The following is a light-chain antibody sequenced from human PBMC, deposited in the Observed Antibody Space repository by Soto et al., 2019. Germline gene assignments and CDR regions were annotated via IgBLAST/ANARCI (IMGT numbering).Light chain of an antibody. CDR2: GAS. V-gene: IGKV3-20*01. Sequence: EIVLTQSPGTLSVSPGERATLSCRASQTVSSSFLAWYQQKPGQAPGLLIHGASTRATGIPDRFSGSGSGADFTLTISRLEPEDFAVYYCQQYGGSPRTFGQGTKVDIK. CDR3: QQYGGSPRT. CDR1: QTVSSSF. J-gene: IGKJ1*01.